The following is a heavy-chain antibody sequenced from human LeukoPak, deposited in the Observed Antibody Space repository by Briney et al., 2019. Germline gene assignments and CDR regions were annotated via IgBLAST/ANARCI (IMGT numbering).Heavy chain of an antibody. D-gene: IGHD6-13*01. V-gene: IGHV1-2*02. CDR2: INPNRGGT. Sequence: ASVKVSCKASGYTFTGYYMHWVRQAPGQGLEWVGWINPNRGGTNYAQKFQGRVTMTRDTSISTAYMELSRLRSDDTAVYYRASAGYSSSWYYVGYYYHMDVWGKGTTVTISS. CDR3: ASAGYSSSWYYVGYYYHMDV. CDR1: GYTFTGYY. J-gene: IGHJ6*03.